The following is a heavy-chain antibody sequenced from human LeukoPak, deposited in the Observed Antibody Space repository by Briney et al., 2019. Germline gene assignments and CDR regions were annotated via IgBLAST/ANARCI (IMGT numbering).Heavy chain of an antibody. CDR2: INQDGGDM. V-gene: IGHV3-7*01. CDR3: ARGGWSRFEP. J-gene: IGHJ5*02. CDR1: GFTFSNHW. Sequence: PGGSLRLSCAASGFTFSNHWMSWVRQAPGKGLDWVATINQDGGDMHYVDSVKGRFTISRDNAKNSLFLQMSSLRAEDTAVYYCARGGWSRFEPWGQGTLVTVSS. D-gene: IGHD6-19*01.